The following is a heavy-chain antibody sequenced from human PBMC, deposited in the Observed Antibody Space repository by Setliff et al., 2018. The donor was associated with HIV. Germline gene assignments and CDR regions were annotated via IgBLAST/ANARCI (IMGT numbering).Heavy chain of an antibody. J-gene: IGHJ6*03. CDR2: INPNSGDT. D-gene: IGHD2-8*01. CDR3: ARDSGSYCTNGVCPPGYYMDV. CDR1: GYTFTGYY. V-gene: IGHV1-2*02. Sequence: ASVKVSCKASGYTFTGYYIHWVRQAPGQGLEWMGWINPNSGDTNYAQNFQGRVTMTRDTSISTAYMELSRLRSDDTAVYYCARDSGSYCTNGVCPPGYYMDVWGKGTTVTV.